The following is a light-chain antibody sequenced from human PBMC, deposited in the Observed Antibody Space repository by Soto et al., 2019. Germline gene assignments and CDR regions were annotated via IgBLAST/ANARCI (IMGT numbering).Light chain of an antibody. CDR1: QSVSSSY. CDR2: GAS. J-gene: IGKJ2*01. Sequence: EIVLTQSPGTLSLSPGERATLSCRASQSVSSSYLAWYQHKPGQAPSLLIYGASSRATGIPDRFSGSGSGTDFTLTISRPEPEDFAVYYCQQYGSSPHTFGQGTKLEIK. V-gene: IGKV3-20*01. CDR3: QQYGSSPHT.